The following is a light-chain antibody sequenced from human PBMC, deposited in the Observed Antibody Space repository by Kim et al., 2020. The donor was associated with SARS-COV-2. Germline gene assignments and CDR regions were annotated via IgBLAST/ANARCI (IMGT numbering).Light chain of an antibody. CDR3: SSYAGSNNFVV. CDR1: SSDIGGYNY. Sequence: QSVPNSCTGTSSDIGGYNYVSWYQQHPGKVPKIMIYEVSKRPSGVPDRFSGSKSDNTASLTVSGLQAEDEADYYCSSYAGSNNFVVFGGGTQLTVL. CDR2: EVS. V-gene: IGLV2-8*01. J-gene: IGLJ2*01.